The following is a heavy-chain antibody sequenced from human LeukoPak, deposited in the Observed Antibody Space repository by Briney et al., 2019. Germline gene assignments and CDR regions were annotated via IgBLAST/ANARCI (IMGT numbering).Heavy chain of an antibody. D-gene: IGHD4-11*01. J-gene: IGHJ4*02. CDR3: AILRGTVTASDY. Sequence: PGGSLRLSCAASGFTFSSYWMHWVRQAPGKGLVWVSHINNDGSSTTYADSVEGRFATSRDNAKNTLYQQMNSLRVEDTAVYYCAILRGTVTASDYWGQGTLVTVSS. CDR1: GFTFSSYW. V-gene: IGHV3-74*01. CDR2: INNDGSST.